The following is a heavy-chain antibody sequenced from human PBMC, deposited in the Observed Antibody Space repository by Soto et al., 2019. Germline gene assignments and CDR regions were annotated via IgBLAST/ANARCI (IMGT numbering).Heavy chain of an antibody. J-gene: IGHJ3*02. CDR2: INCGNGNT. Sequence: QVHLVQSGAEVKRPGASVKVSCKSSGYTFTSYSIPWVRQAPGQGLEWMGWINCGNGNTKYSQELQGRLTITRDTSASTAHMELSSLRSEDTAVYFCVREHDFWSLYAFDMWGQGTMVTVSS. CDR1: GYTFTSYS. CDR3: VREHDFWSLYAFDM. V-gene: IGHV1-3*01. D-gene: IGHD3-3*01.